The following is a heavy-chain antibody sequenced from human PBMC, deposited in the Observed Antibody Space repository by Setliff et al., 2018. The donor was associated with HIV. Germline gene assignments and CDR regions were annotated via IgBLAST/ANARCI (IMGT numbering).Heavy chain of an antibody. V-gene: IGHV3-15*01. J-gene: IGHJ4*02. Sequence: PGGSLRLSCVASGFTFTNAWMSWVRQAPGKGLEWVGRIKSKTDGETEDYAAPVKGRFTISRDDSRSTLYLQMNSLITEDTALYYCTTDLIIRGVIIDGALRWGQGTLVTVSS. CDR1: GFTFTNAW. CDR2: IKSKTDGETE. D-gene: IGHD3-10*01. CDR3: TTDLIIRGVIIDGALR.